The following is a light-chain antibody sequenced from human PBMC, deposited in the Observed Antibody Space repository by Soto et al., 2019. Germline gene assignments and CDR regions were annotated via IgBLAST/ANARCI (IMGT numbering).Light chain of an antibody. CDR1: QSVSSSY. J-gene: IGKJ5*01. CDR3: QQYGSSPPIT. CDR2: GAS. Sequence: EIVLPQSPGTLSLSPGERATLSCMASQSVSSSYLAWYQQKPGQAPRLLIYGASSRATGIPDRFSGSGSGTDFTLTISRLEPEDFAVYYCQQYGSSPPITFGQGTRLEIK. V-gene: IGKV3-20*01.